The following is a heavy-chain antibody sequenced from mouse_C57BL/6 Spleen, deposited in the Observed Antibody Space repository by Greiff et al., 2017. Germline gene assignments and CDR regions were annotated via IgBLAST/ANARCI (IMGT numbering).Heavy chain of an antibody. CDR1: GISITTGNYR. CDR3: ARVPGYYYAMDY. D-gene: IGHD2-14*01. Sequence: EVKLQESGPGLVKPSQTVFLTCTVTGISITTGNYRWSWIRQFPGNKLEWIGYIYYSGTITYNPSLTSRTTITRDTPKNQFFLEMNSLTAEDTATYYCARVPGYYYAMDYWGQGTSVTVSS. V-gene: IGHV3-5*01. CDR2: IYYSGTI. J-gene: IGHJ4*01.